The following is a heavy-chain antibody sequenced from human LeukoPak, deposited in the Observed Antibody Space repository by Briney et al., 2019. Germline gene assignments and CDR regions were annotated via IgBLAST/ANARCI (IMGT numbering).Heavy chain of an antibody. J-gene: IGHJ4*02. CDR2: IIPIFGTA. CDR3: ARGNSSSWYRGRRDFDY. V-gene: IGHV1-69*05. Sequence: SVKVSCKASGGTFSSYAISWVRQAPGQGLEWMGGIIPIFGTANYAQKFQGRVTITTDESTSTAYMELSSLRSEDTAVYYCARGNSSSWYRGRRDFDYWGQGTLVTVSS. D-gene: IGHD6-13*01. CDR1: GGTFSSYA.